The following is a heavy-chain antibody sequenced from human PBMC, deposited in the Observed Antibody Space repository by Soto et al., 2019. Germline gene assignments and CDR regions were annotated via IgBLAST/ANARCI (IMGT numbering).Heavy chain of an antibody. Sequence: VQLVQSGAEVKKPGSSVKVSCKTSGGTFSSNPFTWMRQAPGRGLEWMGEIMPVLGATNYAQNFQDRVTITADESTTTVYMELSSLRSEDTAVYYCARDADLDYWGQGTLVTVSS. V-gene: IGHV1-69*01. CDR1: GGTFSSNP. CDR2: IMPVLGAT. CDR3: ARDADLDY. J-gene: IGHJ4*02.